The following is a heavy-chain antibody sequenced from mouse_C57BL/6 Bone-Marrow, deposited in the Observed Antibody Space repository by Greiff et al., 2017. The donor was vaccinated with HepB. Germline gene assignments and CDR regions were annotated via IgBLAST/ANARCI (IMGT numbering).Heavy chain of an antibody. Sequence: VQLKESGPGLAKPSQTLSLTCSVTGYSITSDYWNWIRKFPGNKLEYMGYISYSGSTYYNPSLKSRISITRDTSKNQYYLQLNSVTTEDTATYYCARGVYYGKGDWYFDVWGTGTTVTVSS. V-gene: IGHV3-8*01. CDR2: ISYSGST. D-gene: IGHD1-1*01. CDR1: GYSITSDY. CDR3: ARGVYYGKGDWYFDV. J-gene: IGHJ1*03.